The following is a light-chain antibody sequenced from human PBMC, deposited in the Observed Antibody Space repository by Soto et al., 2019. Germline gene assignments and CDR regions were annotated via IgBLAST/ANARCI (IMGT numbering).Light chain of an antibody. CDR3: MQGSHWPPIT. V-gene: IGKV2-30*01. J-gene: IGKJ5*01. CDR1: HSLFDSDNGNTY. Sequence: VMTQTPLSLPVTPGELASISCRSSHSLFDSDNGNTYLDWYLQRPGQSPRRLIYKVSNREAGVQDRFSGSGSGTDFKMKISRVEAEDVGLYYCMQGSHWPPITFGQGTRREI. CDR2: KVS.